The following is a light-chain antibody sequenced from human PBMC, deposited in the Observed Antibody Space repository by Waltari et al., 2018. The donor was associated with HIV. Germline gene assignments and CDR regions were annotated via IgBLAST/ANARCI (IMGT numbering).Light chain of an antibody. CDR2: EVT. Sequence: QSALPQPPSASGSPGQPVPISCPATSSPVGGYNYRPGYRQHPGNAPKRIIYEVTERPSGVPERLSGSKSGNTAALTVSGLQAEDEADYYCSSYAGSNKLVFGGGTKLTVV. CDR1: SSPVGGYNY. J-gene: IGLJ2*01. CDR3: SSYAGSNKLV. V-gene: IGLV2-8*01.